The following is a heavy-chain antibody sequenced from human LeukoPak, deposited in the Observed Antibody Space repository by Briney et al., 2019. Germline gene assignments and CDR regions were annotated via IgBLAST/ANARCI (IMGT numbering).Heavy chain of an antibody. CDR3: AKGTATNYFDY. CDR2: IYTGGNT. J-gene: IGHJ4*02. CDR1: GFTIDSNY. Sequence: GGSLRLSCAASGFTIDSNYLSWVRQAPGKGLEWVSTIYTGGNTYYAASVKGRFTISRDFSKNTVFLHMNSLRAEDTAVYYCAKGTATNYFDYWGQGTLVTVSS. V-gene: IGHV3-53*01. D-gene: IGHD1-26*01.